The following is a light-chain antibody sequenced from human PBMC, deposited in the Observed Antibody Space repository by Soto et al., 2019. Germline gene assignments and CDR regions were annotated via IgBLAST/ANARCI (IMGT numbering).Light chain of an antibody. Sequence: DIQMAQSPATLSVSVGDRAPITCRASQTISSRLAFYQQKAGQAPKLLFYKASTVKSGVPSRFSGSGSGTEFPLTSSRLQADDVVTYCCQHYNSYSEAFGQGTKVDIK. V-gene: IGKV1-5*03. CDR2: KAS. CDR1: QTISSR. CDR3: QHYNSYSEA. J-gene: IGKJ1*01.